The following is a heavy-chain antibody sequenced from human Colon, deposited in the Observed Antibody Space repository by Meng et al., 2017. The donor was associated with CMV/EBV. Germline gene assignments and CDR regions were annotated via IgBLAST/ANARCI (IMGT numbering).Heavy chain of an antibody. CDR1: GGSISSSSYY. CDR2: MYYTGST. J-gene: IGHJ3*02. D-gene: IGHD2/OR15-2a*01. V-gene: IGHV4-39*07. Sequence: SETLSLTCSVSGGSISSSSYYWGWIRQPPGKGLEWIGTMYYTGSTYYNPSLKSRVTMSLDRSKNQLSLKLSSLTAADTAVYFCARDSLLSITPPANDAFDMWGQGTLVTVSS. CDR3: ARDSLLSITPPANDAFDM.